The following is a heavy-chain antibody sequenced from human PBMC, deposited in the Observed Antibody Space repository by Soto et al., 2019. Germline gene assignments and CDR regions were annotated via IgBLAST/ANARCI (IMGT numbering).Heavy chain of an antibody. J-gene: IGHJ4*02. CDR2: ISHSGSR. CDR1: GGSFSGYF. D-gene: IGHD5-12*01. V-gene: IGHV4-34*01. CDR3: ARGLAYDRPITVAETFDS. Sequence: PSETLSLTCVVSGGSFSGYFWTLIRQSPGRGLECICEISHSGSRNYNPAFQSRVIISVDSSKNHVSLKLSSVTAADSATYFCARGLAYDRPITVAETFDSWGQGTLVTVSS.